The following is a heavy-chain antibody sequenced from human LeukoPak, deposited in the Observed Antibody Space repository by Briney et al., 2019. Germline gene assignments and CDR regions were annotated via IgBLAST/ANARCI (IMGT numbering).Heavy chain of an antibody. CDR2: IWHDESNK. D-gene: IGHD2-2*01. CDR1: GFTFRSYG. V-gene: IGHV3-33*01. CDR3: ARDYSTTWSYGMDV. Sequence: PGGSLRLSCAASGFTFRSYGMHWVRQAPGKGLEWVAVIWHDESNKNYADSVKGRFTISRDNSKNTLYLQMNSLRAEDTAVYYCARDYSTTWSYGMDVWGQGTTGTVSS. J-gene: IGHJ6*02.